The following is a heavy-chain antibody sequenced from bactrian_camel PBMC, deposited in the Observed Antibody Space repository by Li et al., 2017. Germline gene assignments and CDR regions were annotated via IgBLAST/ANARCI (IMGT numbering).Heavy chain of an antibody. V-gene: IGHV3S40*01. CDR3: TKDRSYGTRNWAQST. J-gene: IGHJ4*01. Sequence: VQLVESGGGLVQPGGSLRLSCLASQFTFSSYDMAWVRQAPGKGLEWVSDIRTRGMTCYSDSVKGRFTISRDNAKNMLYLQMNSLKPEDTAMYYCTKDRSYGTRNWAQSTRGQGTQVTVS. CDR2: IRTRGMT. CDR1: QFTFSSYD. D-gene: IGHD3*01.